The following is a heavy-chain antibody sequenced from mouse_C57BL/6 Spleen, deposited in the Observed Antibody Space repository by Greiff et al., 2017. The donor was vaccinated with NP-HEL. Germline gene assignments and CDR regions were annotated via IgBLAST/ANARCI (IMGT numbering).Heavy chain of an antibody. J-gene: IGHJ4*01. V-gene: IGHV1-18*01. CDR2: INPNNGGT. D-gene: IGHD2-1*01. CDR1: GYTFTDYN. Sequence: EVQLQQSGPELVKPGASVKIPCKASGYTFTDYNMDWVKQSHGKSLEWIGDINPNNGGTIYNQKFKGKATLTVDKSSSTAYMELRSRTSEDTAVYYCARLAYGNYVSYAMDYWGQGTSVTVSS. CDR3: ARLAYGNYVSYAMDY.